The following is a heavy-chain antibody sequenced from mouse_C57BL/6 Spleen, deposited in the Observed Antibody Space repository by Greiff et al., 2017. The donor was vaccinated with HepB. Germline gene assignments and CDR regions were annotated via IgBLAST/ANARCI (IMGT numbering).Heavy chain of an antibody. D-gene: IGHD1-1*01. CDR1: GYAFSSSW. J-gene: IGHJ1*03. CDR2: IYPGDGDT. Sequence: QVQLQQSGPELVKPGASVKISCKASGYAFSSSWMNWVKQRPGKGLEWIGRIYPGDGDTNYNGKFNGKATLTADKSSSTAYMQLSSLTSEDSAVYFCARSGDYNYGSRTLGYFDVWGTGTTVTVSS. V-gene: IGHV1-82*01. CDR3: ARSGDYNYGSRTLGYFDV.